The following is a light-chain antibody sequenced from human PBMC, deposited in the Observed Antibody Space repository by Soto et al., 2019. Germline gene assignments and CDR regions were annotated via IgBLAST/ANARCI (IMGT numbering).Light chain of an antibody. CDR1: QSVSSY. CDR2: DAS. V-gene: IGKV3-11*01. CDR3: QQHSNWPPT. Sequence: EIVLTQSPATLSLSPGERATLSCRASQSVSSYLAWYQQKPGQAPRLFIYDASNRATGIPARFSGSGSGTDFSLTSSSLEPEDFALYYCQQHSNWPPTFGPGTKVDVK. J-gene: IGKJ3*01.